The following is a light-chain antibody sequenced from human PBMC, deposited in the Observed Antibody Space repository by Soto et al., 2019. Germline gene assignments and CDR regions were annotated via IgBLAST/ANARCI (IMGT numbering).Light chain of an antibody. Sequence: EIVLTQSPATLSWSQGERATLSCRASQSVSSYLAWYQQKPGQAPRLLIYDASNRATGIPARFSGSGSGTDFTLTIIRLGPEEFAVYYCQQRSNWPPAFRQGTRLEIK. CDR2: DAS. V-gene: IGKV3-11*01. J-gene: IGKJ5*01. CDR1: QSVSSY. CDR3: QQRSNWPPA.